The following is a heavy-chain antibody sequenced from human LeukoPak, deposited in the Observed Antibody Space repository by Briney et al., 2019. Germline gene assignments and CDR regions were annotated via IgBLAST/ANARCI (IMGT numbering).Heavy chain of an antibody. D-gene: IGHD6-13*01. CDR2: IYYSGST. J-gene: IGHJ4*02. CDR1: GGSISSYY. Sequence: SETLSLTCTVSGGSISSYYWSWIRQPPGKGLEWIGYIYYSGSTNYNPSLKSRVTISVDTSKNQFSLKLSSVTAADTAVYYCAREVPHQRAAAGFFDYWGQGTLVTVSS. V-gene: IGHV4-59*01. CDR3: AREVPHQRAAAGFFDY.